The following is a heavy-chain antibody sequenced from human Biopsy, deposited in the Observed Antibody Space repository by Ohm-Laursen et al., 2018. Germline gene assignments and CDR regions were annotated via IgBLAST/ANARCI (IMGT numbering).Heavy chain of an antibody. J-gene: IGHJ4*02. CDR1: GKTFSDYY. Sequence: TLSLTCEVYGKTFSDYYWSWIRQPAGKGLEWIGQIYTSGITNYNPSLKSRATISVDTSKNQISLKLGSVTVADTAVFYCARRGSGGRSFDYWGQGSLVTVSS. CDR3: ARRGSGGRSFDY. D-gene: IGHD2-15*01. CDR2: IYTSGIT. V-gene: IGHV4-59*10.